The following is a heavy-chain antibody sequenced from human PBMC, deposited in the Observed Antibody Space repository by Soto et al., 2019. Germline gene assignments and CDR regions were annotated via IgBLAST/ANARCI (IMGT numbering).Heavy chain of an antibody. CDR3: ERDRQYVRGVQIAVGNFDS. Sequence: SQTLSLTCAISGDSVSSNIAAWNWIRQSPSRGLEWLGRTYYKSQWYYDYAVSVKSRITINPDTSKNQFSLQLNSVSPEDTAVYYCERDRQYVRGVQIAVGNFDSWGQGTLVTVSS. CDR1: GDSVSSNIAA. CDR2: TYYKSQWYY. D-gene: IGHD6-19*01. J-gene: IGHJ4*02. V-gene: IGHV6-1*01.